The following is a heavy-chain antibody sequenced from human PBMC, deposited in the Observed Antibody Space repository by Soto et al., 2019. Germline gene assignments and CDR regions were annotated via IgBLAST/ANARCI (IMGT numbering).Heavy chain of an antibody. CDR3: ARERSAAGTGWFDP. Sequence: GASVKVSCKASGYTFTSYGISWVRQAPGQGLEWMGWISAYNGNTNYAQKLQGRVTMTTDTSTSTAYMELSSLRSEDTAVYYCARERSAAGTGWFDPWGQGTLVTVSS. D-gene: IGHD6-13*01. J-gene: IGHJ5*02. CDR1: GYTFTSYG. CDR2: ISAYNGNT. V-gene: IGHV1-18*01.